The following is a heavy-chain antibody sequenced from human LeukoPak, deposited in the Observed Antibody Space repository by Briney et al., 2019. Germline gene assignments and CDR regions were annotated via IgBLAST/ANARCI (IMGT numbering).Heavy chain of an antibody. V-gene: IGHV4-34*01. Sequence: PSETLSLTCAVYGGSFSGYYWSWIRQPPGKGLEWIGEINHSGSTNYNPSLKSRVTISVDTSKNQFSLKVTSVTAADTAVYYCARVADGDHDGGLDYYYYMDVWGKGTTVTVSS. J-gene: IGHJ6*03. CDR1: GGSFSGYY. CDR2: INHSGST. CDR3: ARVADGDHDGGLDYYYYMDV. D-gene: IGHD4-17*01.